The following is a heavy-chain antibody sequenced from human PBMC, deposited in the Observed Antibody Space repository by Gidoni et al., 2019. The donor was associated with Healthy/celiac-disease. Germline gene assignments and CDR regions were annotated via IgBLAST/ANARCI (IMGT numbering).Heavy chain of an antibody. CDR1: GGSFSGYY. D-gene: IGHD3-10*01. Sequence: QVQLQQWGAGLLKPSETLSLTCAVYGGSFSGYYWSWIRQPPGKGLEWIGEINHSGSTNYNPSLKSRVTISVDTSKNQFSLKLSSVTAADTAVYYCAGGMVRGVIMVTYYYYGMDVWGQGTTVTVSS. CDR2: INHSGST. J-gene: IGHJ6*02. V-gene: IGHV4-34*01. CDR3: AGGMVRGVIMVTYYYYGMDV.